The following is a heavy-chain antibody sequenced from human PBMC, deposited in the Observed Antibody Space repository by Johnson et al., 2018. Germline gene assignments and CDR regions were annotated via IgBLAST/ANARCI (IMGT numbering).Heavy chain of an antibody. Sequence: QVQLVQSGGGVVQPGRSLRLSCAASGFTFSSYGMHWVRQAPGKGLEWVAVISYDGSNKYYADSVKGRFTISRDNAKNSLYLHMNTLRAEDTALYYCALGPRSFYYMDVWGKGTAVTVSS. J-gene: IGHJ6*03. CDR2: ISYDGSNK. CDR3: ALGPRSFYYMDV. V-gene: IGHV3-30*03. CDR1: GFTFSSYG.